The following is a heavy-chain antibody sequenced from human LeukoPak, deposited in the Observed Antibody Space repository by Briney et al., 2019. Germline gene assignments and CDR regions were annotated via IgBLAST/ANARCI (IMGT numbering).Heavy chain of an antibody. V-gene: IGHV4-34*01. CDR3: ARRRPRDGYNRNGFDY. J-gene: IGHJ4*02. D-gene: IGHD5-24*01. Sequence: SETLSLTCTVSGGSISSYYWSWIRQPPGKGLEWIGEINHSGSTNYNPSLKSRVTISVDTSKNQFSLKLSSVTAADTAVYYCARRRPRDGYNRNGFDYWGQGTLVTVSS. CDR2: INHSGST. CDR1: GGSISSYY.